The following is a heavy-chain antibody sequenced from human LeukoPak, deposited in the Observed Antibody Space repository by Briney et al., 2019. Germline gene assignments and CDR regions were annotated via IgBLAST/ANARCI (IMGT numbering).Heavy chain of an antibody. Sequence: PGRSLRLSCAASGFAFSNYGMHWVRQAPGKGLEWVALMSSDGSNKYYADSVKGRFSIPRDNSKNTLFLQMNSLRGEDAAVYYCANPLTSMDVWGQGTTVTVSS. V-gene: IGHV3-30*18. J-gene: IGHJ6*02. CDR3: ANPLTSMDV. CDR1: GFAFSNYG. CDR2: MSSDGSNK.